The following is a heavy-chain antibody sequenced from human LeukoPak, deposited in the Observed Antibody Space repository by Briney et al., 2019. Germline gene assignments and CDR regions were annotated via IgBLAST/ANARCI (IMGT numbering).Heavy chain of an antibody. CDR3: ARDYYDSSGYTGFDY. D-gene: IGHD3-22*01. J-gene: IGHJ4*02. Sequence: SVKVSCKASGGTFSSYAISWVRQAPGQGLEWMGGIIPIFGTANYAQKFQGRVTITADESTSTAYMELSSLRSEDTAVYYCARDYYDSSGYTGFDYWGQGTLVTVSS. V-gene: IGHV1-69*13. CDR1: GGTFSSYA. CDR2: IIPIFGTA.